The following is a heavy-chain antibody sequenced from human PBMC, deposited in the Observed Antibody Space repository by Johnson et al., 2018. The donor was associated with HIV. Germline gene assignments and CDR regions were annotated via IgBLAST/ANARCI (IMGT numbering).Heavy chain of an antibody. CDR2: IKWSGGST. Sequence: VQLVESGGGWVKPGGSLSLSCAASGFTFSDSYMNWIRQAPGKRLEWVSGIKWSGGSTGYADSVKARFMISRGNSKNTLYLQMNSLRAEETDVYYCAREGALGAYDAFDIWGQGTMVTVSS. J-gene: IGHJ3*02. V-gene: IGHV3-11*04. CDR3: AREGALGAYDAFDI. CDR1: GFTFSDSY. D-gene: IGHD3-10*01.